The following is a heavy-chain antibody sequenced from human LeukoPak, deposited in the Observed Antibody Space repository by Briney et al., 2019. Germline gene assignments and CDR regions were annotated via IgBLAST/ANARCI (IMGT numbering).Heavy chain of an antibody. CDR2: IYSGGIT. D-gene: IGHD1-26*01. CDR3: AREGTTTSFDY. CDR1: GFTVSSNY. J-gene: IGHJ4*02. V-gene: IGHV3-53*01. Sequence: GGSLRLSCAASGFTVSSNYMNWVRQAPGKGLQWVSVIYSGGITYYADSVKGRFTISRDNSRNTLYLQMNSLRAEDTAVYYCAREGTTTSFDYWGQGTLVTVSS.